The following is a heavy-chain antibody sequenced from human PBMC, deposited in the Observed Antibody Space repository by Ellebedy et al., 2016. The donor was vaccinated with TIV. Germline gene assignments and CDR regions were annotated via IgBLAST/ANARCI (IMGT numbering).Heavy chain of an antibody. CDR3: ARDMVQGMVARYLWFDY. Sequence: ASVKVSCKASGYTFTTYSISWVRQAPGQGLEWMGWISPYTGNTNYAQRSQGRVTVTTDTSASTAYLELRSLRSDDTAVYYCARDMVQGMVARYLWFDYWGQGTLVTVSS. J-gene: IGHJ4*02. CDR1: GYTFTTYS. D-gene: IGHD5-12*01. CDR2: ISPYTGNT. V-gene: IGHV1-18*01.